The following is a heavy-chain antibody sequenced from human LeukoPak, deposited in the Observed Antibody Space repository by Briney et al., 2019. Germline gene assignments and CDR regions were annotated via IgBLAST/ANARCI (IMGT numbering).Heavy chain of an antibody. CDR2: LSVSGGTT. D-gene: IGHD3-22*01. J-gene: IGHJ4*02. Sequence: GGSLRLSCAASGFTFSSYAMIWVRQAPGKGLEWVSALSVSGGTTYYADSVKGRFTISRDNSKNTLYLQMNSLRAEDTALYYCASLDDCDSSDYGDYWGQGTPVTVSS. CDR3: ASLDDCDSSDYGDY. CDR1: GFTFSSYA. V-gene: IGHV3-23*01.